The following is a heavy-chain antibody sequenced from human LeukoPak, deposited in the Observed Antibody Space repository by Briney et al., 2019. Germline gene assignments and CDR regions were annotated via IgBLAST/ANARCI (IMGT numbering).Heavy chain of an antibody. CDR2: INPNSGGT. D-gene: IGHD6-6*01. CDR3: ARALSSLRLYYFDS. CDR1: GYIFTGSY. V-gene: IGHV1-2*02. Sequence: ASVNVSFKASGYIFTGSYIHWVRQAPGQGLEWMGWINPNSGGTNRAQKFQGRVTLTGDTSTNTAYMELIRLNSNDTAVYYCARALSSLRLYYFDSWGQATLVTVSS. J-gene: IGHJ4*02.